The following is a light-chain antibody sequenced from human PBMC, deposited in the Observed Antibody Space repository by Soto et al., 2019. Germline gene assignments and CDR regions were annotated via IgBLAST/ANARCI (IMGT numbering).Light chain of an antibody. CDR1: QSVSSY. CDR3: QQRSNWPPEIT. CDR2: DAS. V-gene: IGKV3-11*01. J-gene: IGKJ4*01. Sequence: EIVLTQSPATLSLSPGERATLSFRASQSVSSYLAWYQQKPGQAPRLLIYDASNRATGIPARFSGSGSGTDFTLTISRLEPEDFAVYYCQQRSNWPPEITFGGGTKVDIK.